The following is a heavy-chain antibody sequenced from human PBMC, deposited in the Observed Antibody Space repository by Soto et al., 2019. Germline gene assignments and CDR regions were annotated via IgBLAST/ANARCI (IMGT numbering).Heavy chain of an antibody. D-gene: IGHD1-1*01. CDR2: IYWDDDK. V-gene: IGHV2-5*02. CDR1: GFSLSTSGVG. CDR3: AHMNTTASLKC. J-gene: IGHJ4*02. Sequence: QITLKESGPTLVKPTQTLTLTCTFSGFSLSTSGVGVGWIRQPPGKALEWLALIYWDDDKRYSPSLKSRLTINNDTSKNQVVLTMTNMDPVDTATYYCAHMNTTASLKCWGQGTLVTVSS.